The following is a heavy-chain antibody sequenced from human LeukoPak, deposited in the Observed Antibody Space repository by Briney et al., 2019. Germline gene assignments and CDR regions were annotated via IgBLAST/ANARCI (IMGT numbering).Heavy chain of an antibody. J-gene: IGHJ4*02. V-gene: IGHV3-33*06. D-gene: IGHD2-21*02. CDR3: AKDKDTPATAQPQRGYFES. CDR1: GFPFSGSG. Sequence: GRSLTLSCAASGFPFSGSGMHWVRQAPGKGLEWVAVIWYDGSHQYYADSVKGRFTISRDNSKNTVDLQMDSLRVDDTAVYFCAKDKDTPATAQPQRGYFESWGQGTLVTVSS. CDR2: IWYDGSHQ.